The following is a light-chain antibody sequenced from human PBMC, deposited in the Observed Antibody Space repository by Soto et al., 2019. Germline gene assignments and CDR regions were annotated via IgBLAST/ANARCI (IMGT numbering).Light chain of an antibody. CDR3: VGLDHRINGHWV. J-gene: IGLJ3*02. Sequence: QSALIQPPSASGTPGQRVTISCSGSSSNVGSNAVDWYQHLPGMAPKLLIYSNSQRPSGVPDRFSGSGSGTSASLASSGLEAEEEADYYCVGLDHRINGHWVFGGGTKLTVL. CDR1: SSNVGSNA. CDR2: SNS. V-gene: IGLV1-44*01.